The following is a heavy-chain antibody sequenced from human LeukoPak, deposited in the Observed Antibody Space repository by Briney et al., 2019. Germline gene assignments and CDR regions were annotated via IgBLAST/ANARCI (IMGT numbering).Heavy chain of an antibody. CDR3: ARKGGSHGSGSYQYNWFDP. J-gene: IGHJ5*02. CDR1: GYTCTSYG. CDR2: ISAYNGNT. D-gene: IGHD3-10*01. Sequence: ASVKVSCKASGYTCTSYGISWVRQAPGQGLEWMGWISAYNGNTNYAQKPQGRVTMTTDTSTSTAYMELRSLRSDDTAVYYCARKGGSHGSGSYQYNWFDPWGQGTLVTVSS. V-gene: IGHV1-18*01.